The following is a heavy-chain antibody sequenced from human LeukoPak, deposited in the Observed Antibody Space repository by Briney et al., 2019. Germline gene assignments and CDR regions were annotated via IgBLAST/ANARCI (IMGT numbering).Heavy chain of an antibody. CDR3: ARYSSGFDL. CDR1: GGSINSDY. CDR2: IYHSGTT. J-gene: IGHJ3*01. D-gene: IGHD3-3*01. Sequence: PSETLSLTCTVSGGSINSDYWSWIRQSPGKGLEWIGYIYHSGTTVYNPSFKTRLTISLDTSKNQFSLNLNSVTAADTAVYFCARYSSGFDLWGQGTMVTVSS. V-gene: IGHV4-59*01.